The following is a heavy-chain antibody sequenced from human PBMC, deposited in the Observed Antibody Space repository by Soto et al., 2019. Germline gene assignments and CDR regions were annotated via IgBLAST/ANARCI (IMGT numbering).Heavy chain of an antibody. CDR3: ARDPIRGGVPYFFDF. Sequence: SVKVSGKASGYTFTDYFVHWVRLAPGHGLEWMGWVNPDTGVATFPQKFQGRVTVTRDASINTDYMELTHLTSEDTGIYYCARDPIRGGVPYFFDFWGRGTQVTVSS. CDR1: GYTFTDYF. CDR2: VNPDTGVA. J-gene: IGHJ4*02. D-gene: IGHD3-16*01. V-gene: IGHV1-2*02.